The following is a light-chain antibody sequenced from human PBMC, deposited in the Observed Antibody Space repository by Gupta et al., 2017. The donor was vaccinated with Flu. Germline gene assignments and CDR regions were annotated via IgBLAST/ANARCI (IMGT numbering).Light chain of an antibody. Sequence: DIQMTPSPASLSASVGDRVTITCRASQTINNYLNWYQQKPGKAPKLLVYAASRLQSGVPSRFSGGGSGTDFTLTISSLQPEDFATYYCQQMGTFGQGTKLEI. CDR2: AAS. CDR1: QTINNY. J-gene: IGKJ2*02. V-gene: IGKV1-39*01. CDR3: QQMGT.